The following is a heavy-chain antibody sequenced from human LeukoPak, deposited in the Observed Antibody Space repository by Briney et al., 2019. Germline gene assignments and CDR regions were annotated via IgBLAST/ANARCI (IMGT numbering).Heavy chain of an antibody. Sequence: RASVKVSCKASGYTFTGYYMHWVRQDPGQGLEWMGWINPNSGGTNYAQKFQGRVTMTRDTSISTAYMELSRLRSDDTAVYYCARYYYDSSGPYYFDYWGQGTLVTVSS. J-gene: IGHJ4*02. D-gene: IGHD3-22*01. V-gene: IGHV1-2*02. CDR1: GYTFTGYY. CDR2: INPNSGGT. CDR3: ARYYYDSSGPYYFDY.